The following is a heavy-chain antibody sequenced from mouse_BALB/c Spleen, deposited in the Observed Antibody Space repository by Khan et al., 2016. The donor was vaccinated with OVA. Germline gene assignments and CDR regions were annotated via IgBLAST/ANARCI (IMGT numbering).Heavy chain of an antibody. D-gene: IGHD1-1*01. CDR3: ARLAYYYDSEGFAY. V-gene: IGHV5-6*01. Sequence: EVQLVQSGGDLVEPGGSLKLSCAASGFTFSTYGMSWVRQTPDKRLEWVATISTDGHYTYYPDSVRGRFTISRDNAKNTLYLKMTSLKSEDTAMFYCARLAYYYDSEGFAYWGQGTLVTVSA. CDR1: GFTFSTYG. J-gene: IGHJ3*01. CDR2: ISTDGHYT.